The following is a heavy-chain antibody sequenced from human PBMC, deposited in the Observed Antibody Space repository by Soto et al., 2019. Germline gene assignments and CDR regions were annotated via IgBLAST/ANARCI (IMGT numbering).Heavy chain of an antibody. Sequence: GASVKVSCKASGYTFSGFYMHWVRQAPGQGLEWMGWINPNSGGTKSAEKFQGRVTMTRGTSISTAYMELSRLTSDDTAVYYCASAAVTGTAGLDFWGQGTQVTV. CDR3: ASAAVTGTAGLDF. CDR1: GYTFSGFY. D-gene: IGHD6-19*01. V-gene: IGHV1-2*02. J-gene: IGHJ4*02. CDR2: INPNSGGT.